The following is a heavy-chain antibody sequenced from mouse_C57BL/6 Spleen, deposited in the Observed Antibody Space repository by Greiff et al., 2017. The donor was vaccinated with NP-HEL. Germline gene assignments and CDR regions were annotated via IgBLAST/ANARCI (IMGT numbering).Heavy chain of an antibody. CDR2: IYPGSGST. CDR3: ARGGRTAHYYAMDY. CDR1: GYTFTSYW. V-gene: IGHV1-55*01. Sequence: VQLQQSGAELVKPGASVKMSCKASGYTFTSYWITWVKQRPGQGLEWIGDIYPGSGSTNYNEKFKSKATLTVDTSSSTAYMQLSSLTSEDSAVYYGARGGRTAHYYAMDYWGQGTSVTVSS. D-gene: IGHD3-3*01. J-gene: IGHJ4*01.